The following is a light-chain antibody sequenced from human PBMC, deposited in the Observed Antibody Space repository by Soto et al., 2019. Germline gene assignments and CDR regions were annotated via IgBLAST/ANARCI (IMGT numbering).Light chain of an antibody. Sequence: EIVLTQSPATLSLSPGERATLSCRASQSVNNYLAWYQQRPGQAPRLLIYGASNRATGIPDRFSGSGSGTDFTLTISRLEPEDFAVYYCQQYGSSGTFGQGTKVDIK. J-gene: IGKJ1*01. CDR3: QQYGSSGT. V-gene: IGKV3-20*01. CDR2: GAS. CDR1: QSVNNY.